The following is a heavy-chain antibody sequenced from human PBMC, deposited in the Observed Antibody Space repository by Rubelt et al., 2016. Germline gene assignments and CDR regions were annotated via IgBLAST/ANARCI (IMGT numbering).Heavy chain of an antibody. CDR2: IFFSGST. J-gene: IGHJ5*02. CDR3: ARHRIVRDLTVGGYFDP. V-gene: IGHV4-39*01. Sequence: QLQLQESGPGLMKPSETLSLTCTVSGGSISSNPYYWAWVRQPPGQTLEWIATIFFSGSTFYSPSFRGRATIAVETSKDQFSLRLASMTTADTAVYFCARHRIVRDLTVGGYFDPWGQGILATVSS. D-gene: IGHD3-9*01. CDR1: GGSISSNPYY.